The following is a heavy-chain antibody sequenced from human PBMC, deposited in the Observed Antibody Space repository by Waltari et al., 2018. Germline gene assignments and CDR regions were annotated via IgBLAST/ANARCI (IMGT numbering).Heavy chain of an antibody. CDR1: IYSISDGYY. J-gene: IGHJ4*02. CDR3: ARRGYSSSPAHFDY. Sequence: QVKLQESGPGVVKPSAALSLICTVSIYSISDGYYGGWVRQPPGKGLEWIGTIYHGGSTSYNPSLKSRLTMSVDKSKNQFYMKLSSVTAADTAVYYCARRGYSSSPAHFDYWGQGTLVTVSS. CDR2: IYHGGST. V-gene: IGHV4-38-2*02. D-gene: IGHD2-15*01.